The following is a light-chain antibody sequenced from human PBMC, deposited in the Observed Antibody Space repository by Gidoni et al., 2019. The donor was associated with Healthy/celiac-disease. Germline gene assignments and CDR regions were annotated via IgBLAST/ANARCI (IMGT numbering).Light chain of an antibody. CDR2: QDS. CDR3: QAWDSSTAV. Sequence: SYVLTHPPSVSVSPGQTASITCSGDKLGDKYACWYQQKPGQSPVLVIYQDSKRPSGIPERFSGSNSGNTATLTISGTQAMDEADYYCQAWDSSTAVFGTGTKVTVL. CDR1: KLGDKY. J-gene: IGLJ1*01. V-gene: IGLV3-1*01.